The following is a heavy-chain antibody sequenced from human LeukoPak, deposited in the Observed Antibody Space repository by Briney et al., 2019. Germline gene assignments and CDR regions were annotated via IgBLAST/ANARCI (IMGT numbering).Heavy chain of an antibody. D-gene: IGHD2-2*01. Sequence: PGESLKISCKGSGYSFTSYWIGWVRQMPGKGLEWMGIIYPGDSDTRYSPSFQGQVTISADKSISTAYLQWSSLKASDTAMYYCARPYCSSTSCYNRSDYWGQGTLVTVSS. CDR2: IYPGDSDT. J-gene: IGHJ4*02. CDR3: ARPYCSSTSCYNRSDY. CDR1: GYSFTSYW. V-gene: IGHV5-51*01.